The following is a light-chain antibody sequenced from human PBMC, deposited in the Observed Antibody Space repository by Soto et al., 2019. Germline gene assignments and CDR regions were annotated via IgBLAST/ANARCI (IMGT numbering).Light chain of an antibody. J-gene: IGKJ1*01. CDR1: QSISSH. CDR3: QQSYSTPRT. V-gene: IGKV1-39*01. Sequence: DILITQSPSSLSSSVGYTCTITCLASQSISSHLNWYQHKPGKAPNLLMYTASNLQSGVPSRFSGSGSGTDFTLTIISLQPEDFATYYCQQSYSTPRTFGQGTKVDIK. CDR2: TAS.